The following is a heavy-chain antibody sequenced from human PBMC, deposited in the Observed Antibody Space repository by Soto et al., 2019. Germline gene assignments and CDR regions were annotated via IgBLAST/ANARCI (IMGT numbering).Heavy chain of an antibody. CDR1: GFTVSSNY. J-gene: IGHJ4*02. D-gene: IGHD6-19*01. CDR3: ARTPPYSWSSGWYYFDY. CDR2: IYSGGST. V-gene: IGHV3-53*04. Sequence: PGGSLRLSCAASGFTVSSNYMSWVRQAPGKGLEWVSVIYSGGSTYYADSVKGRFTISRHNSKNTLYLQMNSLRAEDTAVYYCARTPPYSWSSGWYYFDYWGQGTLVTVSS.